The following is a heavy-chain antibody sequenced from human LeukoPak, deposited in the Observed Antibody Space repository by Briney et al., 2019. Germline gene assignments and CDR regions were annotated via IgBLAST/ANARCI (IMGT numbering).Heavy chain of an antibody. CDR1: GFTFSNYA. CDR3: AKQHAATGGYFDY. Sequence: PGGSLRLSCAASGFTFSNYAMSWVRQAPGKGLEWVSTISGSDGRTYYADSVKGRFTISRDNSKNMLYVQMNSLRAEDTAVYYCAKQHAATGGYFDYWGQGTLVTVSS. V-gene: IGHV3-23*01. D-gene: IGHD6-25*01. J-gene: IGHJ4*02. CDR2: ISGSDGRT.